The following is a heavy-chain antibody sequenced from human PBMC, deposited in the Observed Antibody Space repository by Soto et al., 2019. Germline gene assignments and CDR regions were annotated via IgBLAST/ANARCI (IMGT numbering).Heavy chain of an antibody. J-gene: IGHJ6*02. D-gene: IGHD2-2*01. V-gene: IGHV3-48*03. CDR3: ARELGSSTSPDYYGMDV. CDR1: GFTFSSYE. CDR2: ISSSGSTI. Sequence: PGGSLRLSCAASGFTFSSYEMNWVRQAPGKGLEWVSYISSSGSTIYYADSVKGRFTISRDNAKNSLYLQMNSLRAEDTAVYYCARELGSSTSPDYYGMDVWGQGTTVTVSS.